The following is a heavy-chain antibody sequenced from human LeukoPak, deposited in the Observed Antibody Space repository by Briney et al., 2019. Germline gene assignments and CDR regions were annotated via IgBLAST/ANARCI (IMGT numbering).Heavy chain of an antibody. CDR1: GGSFSTYY. V-gene: IGHV4-34*01. Sequence: PSETLSLTCAVYGGSFSTYYWSWIRQPPGKGLEWIGEINHSGSTNYNPSLKSRVTISADTSKNHFSLKLSSVTAADTAVYYCATEQRSGFRWGQGTLVTVSS. J-gene: IGHJ4*02. CDR3: ATEQRSGFR. CDR2: INHSGST. D-gene: IGHD6-25*01.